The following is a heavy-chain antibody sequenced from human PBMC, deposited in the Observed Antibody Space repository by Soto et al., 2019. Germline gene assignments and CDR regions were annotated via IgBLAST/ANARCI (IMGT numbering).Heavy chain of an antibody. D-gene: IGHD5-18*01. Sequence: SVKVSCKASGGTFSSYAISWVRQAPGQGLEWMGGIIPIFGTANYAQKFQGRVTITADESTSTAYMGLSSPRSEDTAVYYCARVTARHSEVTPFDYRGQGTLVTVSS. CDR1: GGTFSSYA. J-gene: IGHJ4*02. V-gene: IGHV1-69*13. CDR2: IIPIFGTA. CDR3: ARVTARHSEVTPFDY.